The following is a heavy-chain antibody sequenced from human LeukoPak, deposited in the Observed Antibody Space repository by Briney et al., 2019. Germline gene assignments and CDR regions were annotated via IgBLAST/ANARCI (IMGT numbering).Heavy chain of an antibody. V-gene: IGHV3-23*01. CDR2: ISGSGGRT. Sequence: GGSLRLSCAASGFTFSSYAMSWVRQAPGKGLEWVSAISGSGGRTYYADSVKGRFTISRDNAENSLSLQMGSLRADDTALYYCARLLGTVTTFDLWGQGTVVTVPS. J-gene: IGHJ3*01. CDR1: GFTFSSYA. D-gene: IGHD7-27*01. CDR3: ARLLGTVTTFDL.